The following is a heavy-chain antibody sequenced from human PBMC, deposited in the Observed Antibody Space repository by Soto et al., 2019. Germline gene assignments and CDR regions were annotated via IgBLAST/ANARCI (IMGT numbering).Heavy chain of an antibody. CDR1: GGSISSYY. CDR2: IYYNVNT. Sequence: PSETLSLTCTVSGGSISSYYWSWIRQPPGKGLEWIGYIYYNVNTNYNPSLKSRVTISVDTSKNQFSLKLSSVTAADTAVYYCARGGYSSSSSYFQHWGQGTLVTVSS. CDR3: ARGGYSSSSSYFQH. J-gene: IGHJ1*01. D-gene: IGHD6-6*01. V-gene: IGHV4-59*08.